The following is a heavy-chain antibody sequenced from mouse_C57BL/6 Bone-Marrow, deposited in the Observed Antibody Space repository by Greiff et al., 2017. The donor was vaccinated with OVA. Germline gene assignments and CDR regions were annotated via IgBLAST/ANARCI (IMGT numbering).Heavy chain of an antibody. J-gene: IGHJ4*01. CDR1: GFSLTSYG. Sequence: VKLVESGPGLVAPSPSLSITCTVSGFSLTSYGVSWVRQPPGKGLEWLGVIWGDGGTTYHSALISRLSISKDNSKSQVFLKLNSLQTDDTATYYCAKEWSAQATHYWGQGTSVTVSS. V-gene: IGHV2-3*01. CDR3: AKEWSAQATHY. CDR2: IWGDGGT. D-gene: IGHD3-2*02.